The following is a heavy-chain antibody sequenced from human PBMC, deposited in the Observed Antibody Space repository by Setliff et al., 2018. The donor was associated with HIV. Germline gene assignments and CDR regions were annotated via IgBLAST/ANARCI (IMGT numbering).Heavy chain of an antibody. CDR2: INPSGGST. J-gene: IGHJ4*02. V-gene: IGHV1-46*01. D-gene: IGHD2-21*01. CDR1: GYTFSSYS. Sequence: ASVKVSCKASGYTFSSYSLHWVRQAPGQGLEWMGIINPSGGSTSHAQKFQGRVTITADISTRTVYMELSSLTSEDTAIYYCARDHQTMLWLDYWGQGTLVTVSS. CDR3: ARDHQTMLWLDY.